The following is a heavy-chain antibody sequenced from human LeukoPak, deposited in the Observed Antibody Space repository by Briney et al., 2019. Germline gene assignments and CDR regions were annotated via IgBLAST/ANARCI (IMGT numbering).Heavy chain of an antibody. Sequence: GESLKISCKGSGYSFTSYWIGWVRQMPGKGLEWMGIIYPGDSDTRYSPSFQGQVTISADKSNSTAYLQWSSLKASDTAMYYCASLTGTTDTSGAFDIWGQGTMVTVSS. J-gene: IGHJ3*02. V-gene: IGHV5-51*01. CDR1: GYSFTSYW. D-gene: IGHD1-20*01. CDR3: ASLTGTTDTSGAFDI. CDR2: IYPGDSDT.